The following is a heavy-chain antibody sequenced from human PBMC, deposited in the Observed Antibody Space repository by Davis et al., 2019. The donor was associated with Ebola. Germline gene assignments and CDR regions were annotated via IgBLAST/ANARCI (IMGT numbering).Heavy chain of an antibody. Sequence: GESLKISCSASGITFSSYTFHWVRQAPGKGLEYVSAISSNGGSTYYANSVKGRFTISRDNSKNTLYLQMGSLRAEDMAVYYCARSPAYGDYEDYWGQGTLVTVSS. CDR3: ARSPAYGDYEDY. V-gene: IGHV3-64*01. CDR2: ISSNGGST. J-gene: IGHJ4*02. D-gene: IGHD4-17*01. CDR1: GITFSSYT.